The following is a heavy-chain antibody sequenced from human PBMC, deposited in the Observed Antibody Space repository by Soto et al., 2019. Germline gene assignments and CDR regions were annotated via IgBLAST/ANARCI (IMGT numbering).Heavy chain of an antibody. Sequence: PGGSLRLSCAASGFTFSSYGMHWVRQAPGKGLEWVAVISYDGSNKYYADSVKGRFTISRDNSKNTLYLQMNSLRAEGTAVYYCAKDLRRSSWFYYYYGMDVWGQGTTVTVSS. CDR1: GFTFSSYG. V-gene: IGHV3-30*18. J-gene: IGHJ6*02. CDR3: AKDLRRSSWFYYYYGMDV. CDR2: ISYDGSNK. D-gene: IGHD6-13*01.